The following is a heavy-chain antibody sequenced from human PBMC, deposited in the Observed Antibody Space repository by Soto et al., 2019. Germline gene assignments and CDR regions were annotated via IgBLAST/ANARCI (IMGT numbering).Heavy chain of an antibody. CDR3: VRDTMRASAAASLDY. CDR1: GFTFSTYE. D-gene: IGHD2-2*01. CDR2: ISVSGNII. V-gene: IGHV3-48*03. Sequence: LRLSCAASGFTFSTYEFNWVRQAPGRGLEWISYISVSGNIIKYAESVKGRFTISRDNADNSLHLHMSNLRVDDTALYFCVRDTMRASAAASLDYWGQGAQVTVSS. J-gene: IGHJ4*02.